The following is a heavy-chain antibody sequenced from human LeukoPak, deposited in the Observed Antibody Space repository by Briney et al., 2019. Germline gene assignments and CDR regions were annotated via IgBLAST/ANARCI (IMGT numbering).Heavy chain of an antibody. CDR2: IYTSGST. CDR3: VSRYSGYAPCDY. J-gene: IGHJ4*02. CDR1: GGSISSYY. Sequence: SETLSLTCTVSGGSISSYYWSWIRQPAGKGLEWIGRIYTSGSTNYNPSLKSRVTISVDKSKNQFSLKLSSVTAADTAVYYCVSRYSGYAPCDYWGQGTLVTVSS. V-gene: IGHV4-4*07. D-gene: IGHD5-12*01.